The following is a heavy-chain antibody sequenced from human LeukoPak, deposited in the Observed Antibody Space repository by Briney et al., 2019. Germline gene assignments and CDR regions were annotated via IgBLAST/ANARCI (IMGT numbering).Heavy chain of an antibody. CDR2: ISGSGGST. V-gene: IGHV3-23*01. CDR1: GFTFSSYA. D-gene: IGHD6-19*01. CDR3: AKDLPPVAVVYDAFDI. Sequence: PGGSLRLSYAASGFTFSSYAMSWVRQAPGKGLEWVSAISGSGGSTYYADSVKGRFTISRDNSKNTLYLQMNSLRAEDTAVYYCAKDLPPVAVVYDAFDIWGQGTMVTVSS. J-gene: IGHJ3*02.